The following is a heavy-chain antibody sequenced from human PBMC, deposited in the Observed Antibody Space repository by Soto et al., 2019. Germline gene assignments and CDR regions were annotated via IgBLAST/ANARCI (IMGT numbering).Heavy chain of an antibody. D-gene: IGHD6-19*01. V-gene: IGHV1-2*04. Sequence: GASVKVSCKASGYTFTGYYMHWVRQAPGQGLEWMGWINPNSGGTNYAQKFQGWVTMTRDTSISTAYMELSRLRSDDTAVYYCARALVHSSGWYWYFQHWGQGTLVTVS. CDR3: ARALVHSSGWYWYFQH. CDR2: INPNSGGT. CDR1: GYTFTGYY. J-gene: IGHJ1*01.